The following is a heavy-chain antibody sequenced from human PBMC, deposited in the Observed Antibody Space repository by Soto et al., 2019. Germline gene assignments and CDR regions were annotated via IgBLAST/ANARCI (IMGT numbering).Heavy chain of an antibody. D-gene: IGHD3-9*01. CDR1: GGTFRNYP. V-gene: IGHV1-69*02. CDR2: IFPLTDIP. CDR3: ARGPLFFLNYFGP. J-gene: IGHJ5*02. Sequence: QVQLVQSGTEVKKPGSSVKVSCKASGGTFRNYPINWVRQAPGQGLEWMGSIFPLTDIPDYAQNFQARLTISADKSTSTANRKWGTLTSDDTAMFFGARGPLFFLNYFGPGGQGPLATVSS.